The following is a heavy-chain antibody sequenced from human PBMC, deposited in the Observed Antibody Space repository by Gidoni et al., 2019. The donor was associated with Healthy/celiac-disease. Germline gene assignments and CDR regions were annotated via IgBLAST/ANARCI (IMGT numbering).Heavy chain of an antibody. CDR2: ISGSGGST. V-gene: IGHV3-23*01. J-gene: IGHJ4*02. D-gene: IGHD3-3*01. Sequence: EVQLLESGGGLVQPGGSLRLSCAASAFTFSSCVMSWVRQAPGKGLAWVSAISGSGGSTYYADSVRGRFTISRDNSKNTLYLQMSSLRAEDTAVYYWAKDPYYDFWSGYYGGGDYWGQGTLVTVSS. CDR1: AFTFSSCV. CDR3: AKDPYYDFWSGYYGGGDY.